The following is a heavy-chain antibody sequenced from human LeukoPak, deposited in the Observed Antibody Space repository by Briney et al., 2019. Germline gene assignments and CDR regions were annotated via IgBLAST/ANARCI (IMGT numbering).Heavy chain of an antibody. CDR2: INPNSDGT. CDR3: ARDRRGYTAYYFDY. Sequence: AASVKVSYKASGYTFTDYYMHWMRQAPGQGLEWMGRINPNSDGTNYARKFQGRVIMTRDTSISTVYMELSRLTSDDTAVYYCARDRRGYTAYYFDYWGQGTLVTVSS. V-gene: IGHV1-2*06. CDR1: GYTFTDYY. J-gene: IGHJ4*02. D-gene: IGHD5-24*01.